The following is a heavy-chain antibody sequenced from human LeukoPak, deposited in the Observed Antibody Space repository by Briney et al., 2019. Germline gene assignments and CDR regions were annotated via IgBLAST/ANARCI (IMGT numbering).Heavy chain of an antibody. D-gene: IGHD1-26*01. V-gene: IGHV3-21*01. Sequence: PGGSLRLSCAASGFTFSNYNMNWVRRAPGKGLEWVSSITSSSTYIYYADSVKGRFTISRDNAKNSLYLQMNSLRAEDTAVYYCARDPCSGSYGAYYYYYMDVWGKGTTVTISS. J-gene: IGHJ6*03. CDR3: ARDPCSGSYGAYYYYYMDV. CDR1: GFTFSNYN. CDR2: ITSSSTYI.